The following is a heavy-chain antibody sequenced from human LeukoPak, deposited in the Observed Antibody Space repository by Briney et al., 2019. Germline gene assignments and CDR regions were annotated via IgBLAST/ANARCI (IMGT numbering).Heavy chain of an antibody. CDR3: ARDRAEWAVAGIGYYYYGMDV. Sequence: SETLSLTCTVSGGSISSSSYYWGWIRQPPGKGLEWIGSIYYSGSTYYNPSLKSRVTISVDTSKNQFSLKLSSVTAADTAVYYCARDRAEWAVAGIGYYYYGMDVWGQGTTVTVSS. J-gene: IGHJ6*02. CDR2: IYYSGST. V-gene: IGHV4-39*07. D-gene: IGHD6-19*01. CDR1: GGSISSSSYY.